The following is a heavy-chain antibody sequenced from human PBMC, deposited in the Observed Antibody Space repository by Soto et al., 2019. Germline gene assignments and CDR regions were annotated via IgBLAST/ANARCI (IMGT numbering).Heavy chain of an antibody. J-gene: IGHJ5*02. D-gene: IGHD3-3*01. V-gene: IGHV3-23*01. CDR2: ISGSGGST. CDR1: GFTFSSYA. CDR3: AKVELLYYDFWSGSGWFDP. Sequence: GGSLRLSCAASGFTFSSYAMSWVRQAPGKGLEWVSAISGSGGSTYYADSVKGRFTISRDNSKNTLYLQMNSLRAEDTAVYYCAKVELLYYDFWSGSGWFDPWGQGTLVTVSS.